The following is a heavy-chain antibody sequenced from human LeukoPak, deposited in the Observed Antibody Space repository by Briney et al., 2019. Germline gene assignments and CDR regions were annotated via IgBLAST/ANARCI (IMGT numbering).Heavy chain of an antibody. CDR3: ARAYGGYPYYYYYYGMDV. CDR1: GFTFTSYG. Sequence: GGSLRLSCAASGFTFTSYGMNWVRQAPGKGLEWVSSISSGSTYMYYADSVKGRFTISRDNAKNSLYLQMSSLRAEDTAVYYCARAYGGYPYYYYYYGMDVWGKGTTVTVSS. V-gene: IGHV3-21*01. J-gene: IGHJ6*04. CDR2: ISSGSTYM. D-gene: IGHD4-17*01.